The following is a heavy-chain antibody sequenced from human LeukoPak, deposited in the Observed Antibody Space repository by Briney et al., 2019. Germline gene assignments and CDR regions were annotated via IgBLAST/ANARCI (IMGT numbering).Heavy chain of an antibody. V-gene: IGHV1-18*01. Sequence: ASVKVSCKASGYTFTSYGISWVRQAPGQGLEWMGWISAYNGNTNYAQKLQGRVTMTTDTSTSTAYMELRSLRSDDTAVYYCARVGSSGWYPYYYYYMDVWGKGTTVTISS. J-gene: IGHJ6*03. CDR3: ARVGSSGWYPYYYYYMDV. CDR2: ISAYNGNT. D-gene: IGHD6-19*01. CDR1: GYTFTSYG.